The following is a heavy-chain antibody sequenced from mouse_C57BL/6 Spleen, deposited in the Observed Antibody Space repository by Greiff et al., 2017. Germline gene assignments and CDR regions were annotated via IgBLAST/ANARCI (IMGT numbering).Heavy chain of an antibody. Sequence: EVQLVESGGGLVKPGGSLKLSCAASGFTFSSYAMSWVRQTPEKRLEWVATISDGGSYTYYPDNVKGRFTISRDNAKNNLYLQMSHLKSEDTAMYYCARDLYDYDMDYAMDYWGQGTSVTVSS. CDR2: ISDGGSYT. CDR3: ARDLYDYDMDYAMDY. J-gene: IGHJ4*01. V-gene: IGHV5-4*01. D-gene: IGHD2-4*01. CDR1: GFTFSSYA.